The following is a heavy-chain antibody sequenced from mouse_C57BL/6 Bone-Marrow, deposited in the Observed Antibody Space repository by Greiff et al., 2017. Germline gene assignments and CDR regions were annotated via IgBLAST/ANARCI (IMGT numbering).Heavy chain of an antibody. CDR1: GYTFTSYW. CDR3: ASPSSTVVAPFDY. J-gene: IGHJ2*01. Sequence: QVQLKESGAELAKPGASVKLSCKASGYTFTSYWMHWVKQRPGQGLEWIGYINPSSGYTKSNQKFKDKATLTADKSSSTAYMQLSSLTYEDSAVYYCASPSSTVVAPFDYWGQGTTLTVSS. V-gene: IGHV1-7*01. D-gene: IGHD1-1*01. CDR2: INPSSGYT.